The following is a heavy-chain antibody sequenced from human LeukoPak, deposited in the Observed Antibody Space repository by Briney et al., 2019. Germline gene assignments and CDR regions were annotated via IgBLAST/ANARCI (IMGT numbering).Heavy chain of an antibody. CDR3: ARARLGGITGTPYYFDY. CDR2: IYYSGST. V-gene: IGHV4-39*07. CDR1: GGSISSSSYY. J-gene: IGHJ4*01. Sequence: PSENLSLTCTVSGGSISSSSYYWGWIRQPPGKGLEWIGSIYYSGSTYYNPSLKSRVTISVDTSKNQFSLKLSSVTTADTAVYYCARARLGGITGTPYYFDYXXXXXLVTVSS. D-gene: IGHD1-20*01.